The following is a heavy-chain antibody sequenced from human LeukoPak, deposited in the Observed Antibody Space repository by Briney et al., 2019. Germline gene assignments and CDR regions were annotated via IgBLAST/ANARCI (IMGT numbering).Heavy chain of an antibody. Sequence: GASVTVSCKASGYTFTCYDINWVRQAPGQGLEWMGRIIPILGIANYAQKFQGRVTITADKSTSTAYMELSSLRSEDTAVYYCARDTRDSSGYYPLDYWGQGTLVTVSS. CDR3: ARDTRDSSGYYPLDY. D-gene: IGHD3-22*01. CDR1: GYTFTCYD. V-gene: IGHV1-69*04. J-gene: IGHJ4*02. CDR2: IIPILGIA.